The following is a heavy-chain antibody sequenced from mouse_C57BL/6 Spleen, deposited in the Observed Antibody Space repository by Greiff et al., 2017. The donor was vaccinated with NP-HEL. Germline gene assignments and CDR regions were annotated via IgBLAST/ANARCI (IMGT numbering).Heavy chain of an antibody. D-gene: IGHD2-5*01. J-gene: IGHJ4*01. Sequence: VQRVESGAELVKPGASVKLSCKASGYTFTEYTIHWVKQRSGQGLEWIGWFYPGSGSIKYNEKFKDKATLTADKSSSTVYMELSRLTSEDSAVYFCARHEEDYSNNYAMDYWGQGTSVTVSS. CDR2: FYPGSGSI. CDR3: ARHEEDYSNNYAMDY. V-gene: IGHV1-62-2*01. CDR1: GYTFTEYT.